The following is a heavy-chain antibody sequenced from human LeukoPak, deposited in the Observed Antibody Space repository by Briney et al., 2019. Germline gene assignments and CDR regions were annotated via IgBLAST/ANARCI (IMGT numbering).Heavy chain of an antibody. CDR3: ARDREVVTAKAQMDV. CDR2: IYNDGNT. D-gene: IGHD2-21*02. J-gene: IGHJ6*03. V-gene: IGHV3-53*01. Sequence: PGGSLRLSCAVSGFTVSTNHMSWVRQAPGRGLEWGSVIYNDGNTYYTDSVKGRFTISRDNSKNTVFLQMNSLRVEDTAVYYCARDREVVTAKAQMDVWGKGTTVTVSS. CDR1: GFTVSTNH.